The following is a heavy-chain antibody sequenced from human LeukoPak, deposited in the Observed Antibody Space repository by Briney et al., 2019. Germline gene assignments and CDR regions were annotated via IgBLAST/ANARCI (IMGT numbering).Heavy chain of an antibody. CDR2: IYYSGST. D-gene: IGHD2-15*01. V-gene: IGHV4-59*08. CDR1: GGSISSYY. CDR3: ARQLRVCSGGSCYGVCYFDY. J-gene: IGHJ4*02. Sequence: PSETLSLTCTVSGGSISSYYWSWIRQPPGKGLEWIGYIYYSGSTNYNPSLKSRVTISVDTSKNQFSLKLSSVTAADTAVYYCARQLRVCSGGSCYGVCYFDYWGQGTLVTVSS.